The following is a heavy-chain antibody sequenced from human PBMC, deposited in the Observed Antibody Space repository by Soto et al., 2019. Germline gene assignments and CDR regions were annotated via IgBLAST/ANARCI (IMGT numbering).Heavy chain of an antibody. CDR3: AREGLFYDFWSGYTHYFDS. D-gene: IGHD3-3*01. J-gene: IGHJ4*01. Sequence: ESGGGLVQPGGSLRLSCAASGFTFSNYWMAWVRQAPGKGLQWVANIKQEGSEKYYVDSVKGRFTISRDNADNSLYLQMTRLRDEDTAVYYCAREGLFYDFWSGYTHYFDSWGHGTLVTVSS. CDR1: GFTFSNYW. CDR2: IKQEGSEK. V-gene: IGHV3-7*03.